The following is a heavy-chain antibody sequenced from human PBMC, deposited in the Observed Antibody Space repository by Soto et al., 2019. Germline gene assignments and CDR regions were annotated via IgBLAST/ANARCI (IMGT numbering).Heavy chain of an antibody. CDR1: GFTFSSYG. CDR2: IWYDGSNK. Sequence: GGSLRLSCAASGFTFSSYGMHWVRQAPGKGLEWVAVIWYDGSNKYYADSVKGRFTISRDNSKNTLYLQMNSLRAEDTAVYYCARDLTGPIAAAGPFDYWGQGTLVTVSS. V-gene: IGHV3-33*08. CDR3: ARDLTGPIAAAGPFDY. D-gene: IGHD6-13*01. J-gene: IGHJ4*02.